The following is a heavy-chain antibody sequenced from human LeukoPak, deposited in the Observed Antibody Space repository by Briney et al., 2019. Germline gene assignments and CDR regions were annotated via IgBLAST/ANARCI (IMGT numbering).Heavy chain of an antibody. D-gene: IGHD3-22*01. V-gene: IGHV1-69*13. CDR3: ARPNYYDSSGYYFPPDY. CDR1: GGTFSSYA. CDR2: IIPIFGTA. Sequence: SVKVSCKASGGTFSSYAIRWVRQAPGQGLEWMGGIIPIFGTANYAQKFQGRVTITADESTSTAYVELSSLRSEDTAVYYCARPNYYDSSGYYFPPDYWGQGTLVTVSS. J-gene: IGHJ4*02.